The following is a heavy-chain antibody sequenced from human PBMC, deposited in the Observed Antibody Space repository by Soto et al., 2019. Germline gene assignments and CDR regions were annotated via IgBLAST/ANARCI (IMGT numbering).Heavy chain of an antibody. Sequence: ASVKVSCKASGYTFTGRYIHWVRQAPEQGPEWMGEIGPESGATRYAQKFQGRVTMTRDMSITTVYMELNNLSPDDTAAYYCGRGRSGQIVVFYWGQGTPVTVS. D-gene: IGHD5-12*01. CDR2: IGPESGAT. V-gene: IGHV1-2*02. CDR3: GRGRSGQIVVFY. J-gene: IGHJ4*02. CDR1: GYTFTGRY.